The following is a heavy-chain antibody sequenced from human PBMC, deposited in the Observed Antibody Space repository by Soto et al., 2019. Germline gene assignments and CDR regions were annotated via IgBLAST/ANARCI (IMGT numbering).Heavy chain of an antibody. Sequence: AASVKVSCKASGGTFSSYAISWVRQAPGQGLEWMGGIIPIFGTANYAQKFQGRVTITADESTSTAYMELSSLRSEDTAVYYCASDSGGYYKVRRMDVWGQGTTVTVYS. CDR2: IIPIFGTA. J-gene: IGHJ6*02. V-gene: IGHV1-69*13. CDR1: GGTFSSYA. CDR3: ASDSGGYYKVRRMDV. D-gene: IGHD3-22*01.